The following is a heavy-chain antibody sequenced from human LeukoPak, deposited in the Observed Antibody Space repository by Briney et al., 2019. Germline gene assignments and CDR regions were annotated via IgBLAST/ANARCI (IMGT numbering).Heavy chain of an antibody. J-gene: IGHJ4*02. CDR1: GFTFSSCS. V-gene: IGHV3-21*01. CDR2: ISSSSSYI. CDR3: ARDLGSGSKGSYFDY. Sequence: PGGSLRVSCAASGFTFSSCSMNWVRQAPGKGLEWVSSISSSSSYIYYADSVKGRFTISRDNAKNSLYLQMNSLRAEDTAVYYCARDLGSGSKGSYFDYWGQGTLVTVSS. D-gene: IGHD1-26*01.